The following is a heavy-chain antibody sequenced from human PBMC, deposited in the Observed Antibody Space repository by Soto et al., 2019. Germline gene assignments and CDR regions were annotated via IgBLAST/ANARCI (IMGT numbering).Heavy chain of an antibody. CDR1: RYTYTNWA. CDR3: ARTTRTTYFFDSSGTFDY. D-gene: IGHD3-22*01. Sequence: PAEVTCKYSRYTYTNWAIHWVRQEPGQRRELMGWINTGNGNTKYSLKFQGRVTITRDTSANTAYMELSSLRFEDTAVYYCARTTRTTYFFDSSGTFDYWGQGTLVTVSS. J-gene: IGHJ4*02. V-gene: IGHV1-3*04. CDR2: INTGNGNT.